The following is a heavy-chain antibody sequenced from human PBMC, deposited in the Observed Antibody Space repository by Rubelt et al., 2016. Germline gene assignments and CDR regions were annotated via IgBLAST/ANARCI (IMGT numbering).Heavy chain of an antibody. Sequence: QVQLVESGGGVVQPGRSLRLSCAASGFTFSSYGMHWVRQAPGKGLEWVAVISYDGSNKYYADSVKGRFTISRDNSKNTLYLQMNSLRAEDTAVYYCAKDGGEHRWFLDYWGQGTLVTVSS. J-gene: IGHJ4*02. CDR1: GFTFSSYG. D-gene: IGHD3-16*01. CDR2: ISYDGSNK. V-gene: IGHV3-30*18. CDR3: AKDGGEHRWFLDY.